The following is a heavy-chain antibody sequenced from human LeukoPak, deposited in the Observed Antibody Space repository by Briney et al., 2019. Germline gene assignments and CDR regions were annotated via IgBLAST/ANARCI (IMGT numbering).Heavy chain of an antibody. Sequence: GESLKISCKGSGYSFSSYWIAWVRQMPGKGLEWMGVIYPRDSRTTYSPSFQDQVTISADKSISTAYLQWTSLKASDTAMYYCARHLSDITSSPNYWGPGTLVTVPS. CDR1: GYSFSSYW. CDR2: IYPRDSRT. V-gene: IGHV5-51*01. D-gene: IGHD2-2*01. CDR3: ARHLSDITSSPNY. J-gene: IGHJ4*02.